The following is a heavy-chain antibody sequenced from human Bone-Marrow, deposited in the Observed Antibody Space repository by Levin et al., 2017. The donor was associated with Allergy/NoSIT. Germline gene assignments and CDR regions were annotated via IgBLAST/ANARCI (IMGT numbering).Heavy chain of an antibody. J-gene: IGHJ4*02. D-gene: IGHD1/OR15-1a*01. V-gene: IGHV4-31*03. CDR2: IYYSGNT. Sequence: SETLSLTCTVSGGSISSGGYYWSWIRQQPGKGLEWIGYIYYSGNTYYNPSLKSRVMISVDTSKNQFSLKVSSVTAADTAVYYCAREHGSTIDYWGQGILVTCSS. CDR1: GGSISSGGYY. CDR3: AREHGSTIDY.